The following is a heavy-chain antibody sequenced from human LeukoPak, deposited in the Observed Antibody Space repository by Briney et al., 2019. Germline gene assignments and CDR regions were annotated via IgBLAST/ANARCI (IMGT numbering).Heavy chain of an antibody. CDR3: AKGPNFGPWRAVDY. CDR1: DSSFRRHD. V-gene: IGHV3-23*01. Sequence: GGSLTLSCAASDSSFRRHDMSWVRQTLEKGLEWVSSIAADGTSFYADSVRGRFTISRDKSQNILYLQMNSLRADDTAMYYCAKGPNFGPWRAVDYWGQGRLVTVSS. CDR2: IAADGTS. J-gene: IGHJ4*02. D-gene: IGHD3-3*01.